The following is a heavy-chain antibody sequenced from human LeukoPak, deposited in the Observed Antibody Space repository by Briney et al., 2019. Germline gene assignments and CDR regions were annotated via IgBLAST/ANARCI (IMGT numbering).Heavy chain of an antibody. V-gene: IGHV4-4*07. CDR3: ARGVDVDTAMVTGYYYMDV. J-gene: IGHJ6*03. Sequence: SETLSLTCTVSGGSISSYYWSWIRQPAGKGLEWIGRIYTSGSTNYNPSLKSRVTMSVDTSKNQFSLKLSSVTAADTAVYYCARGVDVDTAMVTGYYYMDVWGKGTTVTISS. CDR2: IYTSGST. CDR1: GGSISSYY. D-gene: IGHD5-18*01.